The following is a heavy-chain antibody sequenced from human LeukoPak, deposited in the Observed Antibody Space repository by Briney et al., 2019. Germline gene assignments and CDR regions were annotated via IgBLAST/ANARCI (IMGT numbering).Heavy chain of an antibody. CDR2: IGTAGDT. D-gene: IGHD5-12*01. V-gene: IGHV3-13*01. CDR1: GFTFSSYD. CDR3: ARLGYDYDAFDI. Sequence: PGGSLRLSCAASGFTFSSYDVHWVRQATGKGLEWVSAIGTAGDTYYPGSAKGRFTISRENAKNSLYLQMNSLRAGGTAVYYCARLGYDYDAFDIWGQGTMVTVSS. J-gene: IGHJ3*02.